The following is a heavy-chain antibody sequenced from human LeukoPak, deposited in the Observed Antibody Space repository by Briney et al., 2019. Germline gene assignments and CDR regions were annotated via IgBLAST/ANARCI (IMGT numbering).Heavy chain of an antibody. Sequence: SETLSLSCTVSGESISRYYWSWIRQPAEKGLEWIGRVHTSGNTDYHPSLKSRATLSADTSKNQFSLKLRSVTAADTAVYYCARDSRDSNPWFFGVWGRGTLVTVSS. CDR2: VHTSGNT. CDR1: GESISRYY. V-gene: IGHV4-4*07. J-gene: IGHJ2*01. D-gene: IGHD2-21*02. CDR3: ARDSRDSNPWFFGV.